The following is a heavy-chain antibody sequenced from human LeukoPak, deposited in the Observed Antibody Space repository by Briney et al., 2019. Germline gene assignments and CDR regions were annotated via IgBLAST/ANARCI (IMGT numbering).Heavy chain of an antibody. J-gene: IGHJ4*02. D-gene: IGHD5-24*01. CDR1: GFTFSSYG. CDR3: ARVGEDVEMTPIPLDF. CDR2: ISNSNNYI. Sequence: GGSLRLSCAASGFTFSSYGMHWVRQAPGKGLEWVSSISNSNNYIHYADSIKGRFTISRDNSKNSLYLEMNSLRADDTAVYYCARVGEDVEMTPIPLDFWGQGTLVTVSS. V-gene: IGHV3-21*01.